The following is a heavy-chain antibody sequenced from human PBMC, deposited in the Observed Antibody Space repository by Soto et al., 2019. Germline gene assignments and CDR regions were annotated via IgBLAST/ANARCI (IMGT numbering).Heavy chain of an antibody. CDR2: IYPGDSDT. V-gene: IGHV5-51*01. CDR3: AGSVAVNYYGIDV. D-gene: IGHD2-15*01. CDR1: GYCFTGYW. Sequence: GALLKFFYRGAGYCFTGYWLGLVRQIPGKGLECMGTIYPGDSDTRYSPSFQGQVTISADKSISTAYLQWSSLKASDTAMYYCAGSVAVNYYGIDVWGQGTTVTVSS. J-gene: IGHJ6*02.